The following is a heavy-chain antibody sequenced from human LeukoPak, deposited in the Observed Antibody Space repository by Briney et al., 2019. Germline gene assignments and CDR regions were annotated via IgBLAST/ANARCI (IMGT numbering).Heavy chain of an antibody. V-gene: IGHV3-30*18. CDR2: ISYDGSNK. CDR3: AKDSGLGY. J-gene: IGHJ4*02. Sequence: PGGSLRLSCAASGFTFSSYGMHWVRQAPGKGLEWVAVISYDGSNKYYADSVKGRFTISRDNSKNTLYLQMNSLRAEDTAVHYCAKDSGLGYWGQGTLVTVSS. CDR1: GFTFSSYG. D-gene: IGHD3/OR15-3a*01.